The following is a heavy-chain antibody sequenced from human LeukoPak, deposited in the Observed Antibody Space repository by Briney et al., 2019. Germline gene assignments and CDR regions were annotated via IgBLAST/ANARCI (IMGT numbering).Heavy chain of an antibody. Sequence: SETLSLTCTVSGGSTSSHYWSWIRQPPGKGLEWIGYIYYSGSTNYNPSLKSRVTISVDTSKNQFSLKLSSVTAADTAVYYCARGGSRPNDYYYYYMDVWGKGTTVTVSS. D-gene: IGHD6-13*01. J-gene: IGHJ6*03. V-gene: IGHV4-59*11. CDR2: IYYSGST. CDR3: ARGGSRPNDYYYYYMDV. CDR1: GGSTSSHY.